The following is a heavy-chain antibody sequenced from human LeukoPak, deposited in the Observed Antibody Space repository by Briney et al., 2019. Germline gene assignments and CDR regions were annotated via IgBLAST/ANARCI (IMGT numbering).Heavy chain of an antibody. J-gene: IGHJ4*02. D-gene: IGHD2-15*01. Sequence: KASETLSLTCTVSGGSISSYYWSWIRQPAGKGLEWIGRIYTSGSTNYNPSLKSRVTMSVDTSKNQFSLKLSSVTAADTAVYYCASGAEYCSGGSCYLILDYWGQGTLVTVSS. CDR1: GGSISSYY. CDR2: IYTSGST. CDR3: ASGAEYCSGGSCYLILDY. V-gene: IGHV4-4*07.